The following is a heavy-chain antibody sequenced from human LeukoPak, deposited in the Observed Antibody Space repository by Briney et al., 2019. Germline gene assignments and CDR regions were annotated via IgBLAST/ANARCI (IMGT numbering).Heavy chain of an antibody. Sequence: SETLSLTCAVYGGSFSGYYWSWIRQPPGEGLEWIGEINHSGSTNYNPSLKSRVTTSVDTSKNQFSLKLSSVTAADTAVYYCARVGYYDSSGYSLTYYFDYWGQGTLVTVSS. CDR3: ARVGYYDSSGYSLTYYFDY. CDR1: GGSFSGYY. J-gene: IGHJ4*02. D-gene: IGHD3-22*01. CDR2: INHSGST. V-gene: IGHV4-34*01.